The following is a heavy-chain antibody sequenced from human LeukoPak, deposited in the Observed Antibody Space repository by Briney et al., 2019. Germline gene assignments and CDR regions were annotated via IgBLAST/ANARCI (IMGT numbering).Heavy chain of an antibody. D-gene: IGHD1-26*01. V-gene: IGHV3-48*01. CDR1: GFTFESHA. CDR3: ARICCGSYDSPTIGDYFDY. CDR2: ISSRSSTM. Sequence: PGGSLRLSCEASGFTFESHAMIWVRQAPGKGLEWVSYISSRSSTMFYADSVRGRFSISRDDAENSLSLQMNTLRAEDTAVYYCARICCGSYDSPTIGDYFDYWGQGILVTVSS. J-gene: IGHJ4*02.